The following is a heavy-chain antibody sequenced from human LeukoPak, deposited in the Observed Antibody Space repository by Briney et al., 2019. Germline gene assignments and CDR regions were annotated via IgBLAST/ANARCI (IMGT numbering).Heavy chain of an antibody. CDR3: VRLNVKFCSGNRCYSDNAFDI. CDR2: INPSGGST. CDR1: GYTFTSYY. Sequence: ASVKVSCKASGYTFTSYYMHWVRQAPGQGLEWMGIINPSGGSTSYAQKFQGRVTMSRNTSISTAYMELSSLRSEDTAVFYCVRLNVKFCSGNRCYSDNAFDIWGQGTMVTVSS. J-gene: IGHJ3*02. D-gene: IGHD2-15*01. V-gene: IGHV1-46*01.